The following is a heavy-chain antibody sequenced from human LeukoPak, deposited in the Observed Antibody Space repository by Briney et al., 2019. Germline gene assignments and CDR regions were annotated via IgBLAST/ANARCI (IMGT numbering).Heavy chain of an antibody. CDR2: ISAYNGNT. V-gene: IGHV1-18*01. CDR1: GYTFTGYG. Sequence: GASVKVSCKASGYTFTGYGISWVRQAPGQGLEWMGWISAYNGNTNYAQKLQGRVTMTTDTSTSTAYMELRSLRSDDTAVYYCARWSPSIAGGYFDYWGQGTLVTVSS. CDR3: ARWSPSIAGGYFDY. J-gene: IGHJ4*02. D-gene: IGHD6-6*01.